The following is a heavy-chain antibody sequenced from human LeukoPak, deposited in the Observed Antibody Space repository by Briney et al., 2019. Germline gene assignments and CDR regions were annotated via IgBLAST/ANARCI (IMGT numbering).Heavy chain of an antibody. V-gene: IGHV1-18*01. CDR1: GYIFTSYG. J-gene: IGHJ4*02. Sequence: GASVKVSFKASGYIFTSYGISWVRQAPGQALEWMGWISAYNGNTNNAQKLQGRVTIHTDTPTSTAYLERGSLRSDDTAVYYCTREGRPFDYWGQGTLVTVSS. CDR2: ISAYNGNT. CDR3: TREGRPFDY. D-gene: IGHD6-6*01.